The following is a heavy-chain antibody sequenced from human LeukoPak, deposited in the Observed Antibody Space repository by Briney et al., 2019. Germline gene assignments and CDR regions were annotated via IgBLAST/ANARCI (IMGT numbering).Heavy chain of an antibody. Sequence: PGGSLRLSCTAAGFAFNKYFMTWVRQAPGEGLEWVANIQEDGSEKNLLDSVKGRFTVSRDNAKNSLYLQMNSLRVEDTAVYYCARARGYGDYTLSGPLGYWGRGTLVTVSS. CDR3: ARARGYGDYTLSGPLGY. CDR2: IQEDGSEK. V-gene: IGHV3-7*01. CDR1: GFAFNKYF. J-gene: IGHJ4*03. D-gene: IGHD4-17*01.